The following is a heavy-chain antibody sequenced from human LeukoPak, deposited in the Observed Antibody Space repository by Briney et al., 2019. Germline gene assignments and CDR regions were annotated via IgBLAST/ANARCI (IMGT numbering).Heavy chain of an antibody. CDR3: AKLATSDTGETY. V-gene: IGHV1-46*01. CDR1: GYTFTINH. D-gene: IGHD3-16*01. J-gene: IGHJ4*02. CDR2: ISPSGDST. Sequence: EASVTVSCKASGYTFTINHIHWVRQAPGQGLEWMGVISPSGDSTTYAQNFQGRVTMTRDTSTSTVYMELRSLRSEDTAIYYCAKLATSDTGETYWGQGTLVTVSS.